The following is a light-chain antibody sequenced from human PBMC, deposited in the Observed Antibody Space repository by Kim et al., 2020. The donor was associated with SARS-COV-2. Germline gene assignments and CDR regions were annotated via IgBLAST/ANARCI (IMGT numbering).Light chain of an antibody. Sequence: SPGERATLSCRASQSVSSSYLAWYQQRPGQAPRLLIYAASRRATGIPDRFSGSGSGTDFTLTINRLVPEDFAMYYCQQYGSSPLTFGGGTKVDIK. CDR3: QQYGSSPLT. V-gene: IGKV3-20*01. J-gene: IGKJ4*01. CDR1: QSVSSSY. CDR2: AAS.